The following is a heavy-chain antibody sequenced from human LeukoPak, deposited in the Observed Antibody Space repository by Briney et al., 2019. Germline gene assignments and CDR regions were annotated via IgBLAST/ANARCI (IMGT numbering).Heavy chain of an antibody. V-gene: IGHV1-2*02. CDR3: ARDYTNGVSYFDS. Sequence: GASVTVSCKSAACTFGDYYIHWLRQAPGQGLEWMGWINPKNGATTYSKQFEDRVTLTRDSSISTAYMELRRLTFDDTAIYFCARDYTNGVSYFDSWGQGTLVTVSS. D-gene: IGHD2-8*01. CDR1: ACTFGDYY. CDR2: INPKNGAT. J-gene: IGHJ4*02.